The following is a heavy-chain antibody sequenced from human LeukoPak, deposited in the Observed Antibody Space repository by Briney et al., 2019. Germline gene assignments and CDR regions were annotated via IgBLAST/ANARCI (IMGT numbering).Heavy chain of an antibody. J-gene: IGHJ5*01. CDR3: ARSHCSRTSCYTNWFDS. V-gene: IGHV4-39*01. Sequence: SETLSLTCTVSGGSISSSSYYWGWIRQPPGKGLEWIGGIYYSGSTYYNLSLKSRVTIFVDTSKNQFSLKLSSVTAADTAVYYCARSHCSRTSCYTNWFDSWGQGTLVTVSS. D-gene: IGHD2-2*02. CDR1: GGSISSSSYY. CDR2: IYYSGST.